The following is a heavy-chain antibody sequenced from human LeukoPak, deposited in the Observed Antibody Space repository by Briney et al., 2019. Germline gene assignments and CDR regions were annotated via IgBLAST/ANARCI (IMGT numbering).Heavy chain of an antibody. CDR3: ARGGNYGDY. CDR1: GGSISSYY. CDR2: IYYSGST. Sequence: SETLSLTCTVSGGSISSYYWSWIRQPPGKGLEWIGYIYYSGSTNYNPSLKSRVTISVDTSKNQFSLKLSSVTAADTAVYYCARGGNYGDYWGQGTLVTVSS. J-gene: IGHJ4*02. D-gene: IGHD6-13*01. V-gene: IGHV4-59*01.